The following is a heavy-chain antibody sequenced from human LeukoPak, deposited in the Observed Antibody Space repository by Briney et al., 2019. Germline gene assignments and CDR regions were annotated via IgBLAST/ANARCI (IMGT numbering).Heavy chain of an antibody. J-gene: IGHJ4*02. CDR2: IKSKTVGWTT. Sequence: KPGGSLRLSCAVSGLTLSTVWMNWVRQAPGKGLEWVGLIKSKTVGWTTDFAAPVKGRFTMSRDDSKNTLCLQMNSLTSEDTAVYYCTQGGGQYFDYWGQGTLVTVSS. D-gene: IGHD2-15*01. CDR3: TQGGGQYFDY. V-gene: IGHV3-15*07. CDR1: GLTLSTVW.